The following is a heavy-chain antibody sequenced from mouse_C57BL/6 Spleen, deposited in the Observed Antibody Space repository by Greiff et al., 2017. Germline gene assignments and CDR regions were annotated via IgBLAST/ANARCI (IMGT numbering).Heavy chain of an antibody. V-gene: IGHV1-62-2*01. Sequence: QVTLKVSVAELVKPGASVKLSCKASGYTFTEYTIHWVKQRSGQGLEWIGWFYPGSGSIKYNEKFKSKATLTVDKSSSTAYMQLSSLTSEDSAVYYCARSPSNYAMDYWGQGTSVTGSS. J-gene: IGHJ4*01. CDR1: GYTFTEYT. CDR3: ARSPSNYAMDY. CDR2: FYPGSGSI.